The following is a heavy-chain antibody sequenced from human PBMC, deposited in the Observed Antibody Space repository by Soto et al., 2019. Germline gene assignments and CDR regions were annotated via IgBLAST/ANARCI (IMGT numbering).Heavy chain of an antibody. CDR2: IWYDGSNK. CDR1: GFSFRTYG. V-gene: IGHV3-33*01. J-gene: IGHJ3*01. CDR3: ARDRENFYDSSGYYFSESFDL. D-gene: IGHD3-22*01. Sequence: QVQLVESGGGVVQPGRSLRLSCAASGFSFRTYGIHWVRQAPGKGLEWVAVIWYDGSNKYYADSVKGRFTISRDNSENTLYLQMNSLRADDTAVYYCARDRENFYDSSGYYFSESFDLWGQGTMVTVSS.